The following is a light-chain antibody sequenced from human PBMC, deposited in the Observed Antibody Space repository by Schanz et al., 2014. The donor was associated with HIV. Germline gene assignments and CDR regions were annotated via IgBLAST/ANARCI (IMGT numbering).Light chain of an antibody. CDR2: EDN. CDR3: QSYDFNIFAV. J-gene: IGLJ3*02. V-gene: IGLV6-57*04. Sequence: NFMLTQPHSVSESPGKTVTFSCTRSSGSIADNYVQWYQQRPGSAPTTVIYEDNQRPSGVPDRFSGSIDSSSNSASLTISGLKTEDEADYYCQSYDFNIFAVFGGGTKLTVL. CDR1: SGSIADNY.